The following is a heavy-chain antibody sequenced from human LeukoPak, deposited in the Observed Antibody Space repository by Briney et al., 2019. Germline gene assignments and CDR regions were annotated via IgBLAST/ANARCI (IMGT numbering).Heavy chain of an antibody. V-gene: IGHV3-53*01. J-gene: IGHJ4*02. CDR3: ARVVGASHHTVDY. CDR2: IYSNGRT. Sequence: GGSLRLSCAASGFTVSSNYMSWVRQAPGQGLEWVSVIYSNGRTFYADSVKGRFTISRDNSEKTVFLQMNSLRVEDTALYFCARVVGASHHTVDYWGQGALVTVSS. D-gene: IGHD1-26*01. CDR1: GFTVSSNY.